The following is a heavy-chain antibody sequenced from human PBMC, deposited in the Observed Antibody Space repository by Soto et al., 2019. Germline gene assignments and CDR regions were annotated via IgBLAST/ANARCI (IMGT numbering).Heavy chain of an antibody. CDR3: ARGEVEMATITYYFDY. J-gene: IGHJ4*02. CDR1: GGSFSGYY. CDR2: INHSGST. D-gene: IGHD5-12*01. V-gene: IGHV4-34*01. Sequence: SETLSLTCAVYGGSFSGYYWSWIRQPPGKGLEWIGEINHSGSTNYNPSLKSRVTISVDTSKNQFSLKLSSVTAADTAVYYCARGEVEMATITYYFDYWGQGTLVTVSS.